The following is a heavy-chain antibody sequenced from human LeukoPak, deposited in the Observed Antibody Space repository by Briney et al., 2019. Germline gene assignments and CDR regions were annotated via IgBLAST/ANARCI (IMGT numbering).Heavy chain of an antibody. V-gene: IGHV1-69-2*01. J-gene: IGHJ4*02. CDR1: GYTFTDYY. D-gene: IGHD3-10*01. Sequence: ASVKVSCKLSGYTFTDYYMHWVRQAPEKGLEWVGLVDPEDGETIYAEKFQDRVTITADPSTDTTYMELSSLRSEDTAVYYCASVPGPSFRYYFDHWGQGTLVTVSS. CDR2: VDPEDGET. CDR3: ASVPGPSFRYYFDH.